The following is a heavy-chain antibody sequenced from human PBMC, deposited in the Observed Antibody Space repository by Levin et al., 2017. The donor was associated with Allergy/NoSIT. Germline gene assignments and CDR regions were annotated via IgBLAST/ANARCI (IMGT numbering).Heavy chain of an antibody. Sequence: TGESLKISCAASGFTFSSYAMTWVRQAPGKGLEWVSGISGSGDSIYYADSVKGRFTISRDNSKNTLHLQMNSLRAEDTAVYYCAKDTTPYYWGQGTLVTVSS. V-gene: IGHV3-23*01. CDR3: AKDTTPYY. J-gene: IGHJ4*02. CDR2: ISGSGDSI. D-gene: IGHD3-16*01. CDR1: GFTFSSYA.